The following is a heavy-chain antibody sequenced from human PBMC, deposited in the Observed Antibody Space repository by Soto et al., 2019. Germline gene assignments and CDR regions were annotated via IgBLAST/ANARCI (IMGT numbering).Heavy chain of an antibody. V-gene: IGHV3-23*01. Sequence: PGGSLRLSCAASGFTFSSYAMTWVRQAPGKGLEWVSGISGSGVSTYYADSVKGRFTISRDNSKNTLYPQMNSLRAEDTAVYYCARDLTIPRFWGQGTLVTVSS. CDR3: ARDLTIPRF. CDR1: GFTFSSYA. CDR2: ISGSGVST. J-gene: IGHJ4*02. D-gene: IGHD3-3*01.